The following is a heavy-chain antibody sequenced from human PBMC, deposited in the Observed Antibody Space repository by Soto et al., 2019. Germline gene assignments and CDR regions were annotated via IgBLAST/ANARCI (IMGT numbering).Heavy chain of an antibody. Sequence: PGGSLRLSCAASGFTFSSYGMHWVRQAPGKGLEWVAVIWYDGSNKYYADSVKGRFTISRDNSKNTLYLQMNSLRAEDTAVYYCARGGAKTGTGGYWGQGTLVTVSS. J-gene: IGHJ4*02. CDR2: IWYDGSNK. CDR1: GFTFSSYG. D-gene: IGHD1-1*01. V-gene: IGHV3-33*01. CDR3: ARGGAKTGTGGY.